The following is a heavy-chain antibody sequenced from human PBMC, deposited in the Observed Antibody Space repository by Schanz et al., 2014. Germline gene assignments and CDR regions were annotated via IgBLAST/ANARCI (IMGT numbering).Heavy chain of an antibody. CDR2: TSNGGSFT. CDR1: GFTFSDSW. V-gene: IGHV3-74*01. J-gene: IGHJ4*02. Sequence: EVQLVESGGGFVQPGGSLRLSCAASGFTFSDSWMHWVRQAPGKGLVWVSRTSNGGSFTTFADSVKGRFTISRDNAKNTLYLQMNSLRAEDTAVYYCVRDTDYHFDYWGQGTLVTVSS. D-gene: IGHD4-17*01. CDR3: VRDTDYHFDY.